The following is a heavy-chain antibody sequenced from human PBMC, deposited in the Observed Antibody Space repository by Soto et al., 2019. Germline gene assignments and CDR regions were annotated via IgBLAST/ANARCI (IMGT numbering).Heavy chain of an antibody. V-gene: IGHV1-18*04. CDR1: GYTFTTYG. Sequence: ASVKVSCKASGYTFTTYGFSWVRQAPGQGLECVGWISAYNGNTHYSQKFQGRVTMTTDTSTSTAYMELRSLTSGDTAVYYCASKPIYYNDGSGYYPLGYWGQVTLVTVSS. CDR2: ISAYNGNT. CDR3: ASKPIYYNDGSGYYPLGY. J-gene: IGHJ4*02. D-gene: IGHD3-22*01.